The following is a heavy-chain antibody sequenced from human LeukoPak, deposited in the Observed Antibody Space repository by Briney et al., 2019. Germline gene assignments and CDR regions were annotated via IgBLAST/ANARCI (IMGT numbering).Heavy chain of an antibody. CDR3: AREVRQLLYRTPPAFDI. V-gene: IGHV4-4*07. CDR1: GGSISSYY. J-gene: IGHJ3*02. CDR2: IYTSGST. Sequence: SETLSLTCTVSGGSISSYYWSWIRQPAGKGLEWIGRIYTSGSTNYNPSLKSRVTMSVDTSKNQFSLKLSSVTAADTAVYYCAREVRQLLYRTPPAFDIWGQGTMVTVSS. D-gene: IGHD2-2*02.